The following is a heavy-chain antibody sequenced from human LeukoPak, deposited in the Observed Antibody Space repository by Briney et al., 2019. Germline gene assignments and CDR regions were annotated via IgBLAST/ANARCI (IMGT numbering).Heavy chain of an antibody. D-gene: IGHD6-19*01. J-gene: IGHJ3*02. CDR2: IYTSGST. Sequence: PSETLSLTCTVSGGSMNNYYWSWIRQPAREGLEWIGRIYTSGSTNYNPSLKSRVTMSVDTSKNQFSLKLSSVTAADTAVYYCARVSGSGWSRAFDIWGQGTMVTVSS. CDR3: ARVSGSGWSRAFDI. V-gene: IGHV4-4*07. CDR1: GGSMNNYY.